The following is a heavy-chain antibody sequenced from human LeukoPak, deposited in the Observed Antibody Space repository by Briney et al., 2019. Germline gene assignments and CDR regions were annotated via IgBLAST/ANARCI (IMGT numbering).Heavy chain of an antibody. Sequence: PPETLSLTCTVSGGSISSYYWSWIRQPAGKGLEWIGRIYTSGSTNYNPSLKSRVTMSVDTSKNQFSLKLTSVTAADTAVYYCARDKCNSTTCPKYFDYWGQGTLVTVPS. V-gene: IGHV4-4*07. J-gene: IGHJ4*02. D-gene: IGHD2-2*01. CDR3: ARDKCNSTTCPKYFDY. CDR1: GGSISSYY. CDR2: IYTSGST.